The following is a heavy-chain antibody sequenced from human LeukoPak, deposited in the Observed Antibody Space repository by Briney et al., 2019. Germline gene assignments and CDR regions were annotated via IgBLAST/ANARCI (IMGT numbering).Heavy chain of an antibody. Sequence: GGSLRLSCAASGFTFSSYAMSWIRQAPGKGLEWVSAISGSGGSTYYADSVKGRFTISRDNSKNTLYLQMNSLRADDTAVYYCASGTTPGTLDIWGQGTMVTVSS. J-gene: IGHJ3*02. CDR3: ASGTTPGTLDI. V-gene: IGHV3-23*01. D-gene: IGHD4-17*01. CDR1: GFTFSSYA. CDR2: ISGSGGST.